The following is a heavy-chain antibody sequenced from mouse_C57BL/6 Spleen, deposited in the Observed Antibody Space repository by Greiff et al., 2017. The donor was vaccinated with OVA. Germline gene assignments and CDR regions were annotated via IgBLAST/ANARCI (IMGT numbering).Heavy chain of an antibody. J-gene: IGHJ2*01. CDR3: ARAHYGSSYLDY. D-gene: IGHD1-1*01. V-gene: IGHV1-52*01. CDR1: GYTFTSYW. Sequence: QVHVKQPGAELVRPGSSVKLSCKASGYTFTSYWMHWVKQRPIQGLEWIGNIDPSDSETPYNQKFKDKATLTVDKSSSTAYMQLSSLTSEDSAVYYCARAHYGSSYLDYWGQGTTLTVSS. CDR2: IDPSDSET.